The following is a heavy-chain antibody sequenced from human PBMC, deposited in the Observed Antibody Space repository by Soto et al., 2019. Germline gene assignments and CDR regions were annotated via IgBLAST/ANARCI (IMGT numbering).Heavy chain of an antibody. D-gene: IGHD3-9*01. Sequence: QVQLVQSGAEVKNPGASVKVSCKASGYTLTSYGLSWVRQAPGQGLEWMGWISAYNGNTNYAQKLQGRVTMTTDTLTSTAYMELRSLRSDDTAVYYCARHYDLLPGYYGPDAFDIWGQGTMVTVSS. CDR1: GYTLTSYG. CDR2: ISAYNGNT. CDR3: ARHYDLLPGYYGPDAFDI. J-gene: IGHJ3*02. V-gene: IGHV1-18*01.